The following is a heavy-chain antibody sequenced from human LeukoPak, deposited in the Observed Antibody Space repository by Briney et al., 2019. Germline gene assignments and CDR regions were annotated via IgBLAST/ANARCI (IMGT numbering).Heavy chain of an antibody. CDR3: ARDRWWFDP. V-gene: IGHV3-21*01. Sequence: GGSLRLSHAASGFTFSTYNMNWVRQAPGKGLEWVSSITSSSSYTFYADSVKGRFTISRDNAKSSLYLQMNSLRAEDTAVYYCARDRWWFDPWGQGTLVTVSS. J-gene: IGHJ5*02. CDR2: ITSSSSYT. CDR1: GFTFSTYN. D-gene: IGHD4-23*01.